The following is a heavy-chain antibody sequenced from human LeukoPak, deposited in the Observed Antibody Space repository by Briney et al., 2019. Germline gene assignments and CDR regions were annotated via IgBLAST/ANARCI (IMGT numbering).Heavy chain of an antibody. CDR2: INTNTGNT. Sequence: ASVKVSCKASGYTFTSYAMNWVRQAPGQGLEWMGLINTNTGNTRYAQSFTGRIVFSWDTSSSTAYLQISSLTTEDTAVYYCARASTLSDSWGQGTLVSASS. D-gene: IGHD2/OR15-2a*01. V-gene: IGHV7-4-1*02. J-gene: IGHJ4*02. CDR1: GYTFTSYA. CDR3: ARASTLSDS.